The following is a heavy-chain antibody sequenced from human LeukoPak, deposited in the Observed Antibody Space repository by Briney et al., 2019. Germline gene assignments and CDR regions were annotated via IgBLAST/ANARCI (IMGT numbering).Heavy chain of an antibody. J-gene: IGHJ3*02. V-gene: IGHV3-30-3*01. CDR1: GFTFSSYA. CDR2: ISYDGSNK. D-gene: IGHD6-13*01. Sequence: PGRSLRLSCAASGFTFSSYAMHWVRQAPGKGLEWVAVISYDGSNKYYADSVKGRFTISRDNSKNTLYLQMNSLRAEDTAVYYCARDRLLAAAEAFDIWGQGTMVTVSS. CDR3: ARDRLLAAAEAFDI.